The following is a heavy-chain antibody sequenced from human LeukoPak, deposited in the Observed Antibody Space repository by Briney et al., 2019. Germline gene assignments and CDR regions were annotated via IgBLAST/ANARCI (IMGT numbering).Heavy chain of an antibody. V-gene: IGHV3-30*02. J-gene: IGHJ4*02. Sequence: GGSLRLSCAASGFTFSSYGMHWVRQAPGKGLEWVAFIRYDGSNKYYADSVKGRFTISRDNSKHSLYLQMSSLTAADTAVYYCAKDLSIGTYYPFDRWGQGTLVTVSS. CDR2: IRYDGSNK. D-gene: IGHD1-26*01. CDR3: AKDLSIGTYYPFDR. CDR1: GFTFSSYG.